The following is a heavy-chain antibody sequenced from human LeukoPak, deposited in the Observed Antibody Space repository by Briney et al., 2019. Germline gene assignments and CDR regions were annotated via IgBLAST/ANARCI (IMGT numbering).Heavy chain of an antibody. CDR3: ARDRVGYSYGPFDY. D-gene: IGHD5-18*01. Sequence: SVKVSCKASGGTFSSYAISWVRQAPGQGLEWMGGIIPIFGTANYAQKFQGRVTITADKSTSTAYMELSSLRSEDTAMYYCARDRVGYSYGPFDYWGQGTPVTVSS. J-gene: IGHJ4*02. V-gene: IGHV1-69*06. CDR1: GGTFSSYA. CDR2: IIPIFGTA.